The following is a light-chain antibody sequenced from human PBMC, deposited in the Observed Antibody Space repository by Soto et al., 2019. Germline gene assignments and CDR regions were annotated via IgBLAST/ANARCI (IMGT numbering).Light chain of an antibody. J-gene: IGLJ2*01. Sequence: QSVLTQPPSVSGAPGQRVTISCTGSSSNIGAGYDVHWYQQLPGTAPKLLIYGNSNRPSGVPDRFSGSKSGTSASLAITGLQAEDEADYYCQFYDSGLSGSGVFGGGTQLTVL. V-gene: IGLV1-40*01. CDR3: QFYDSGLSGSGV. CDR1: SSNIGAGYD. CDR2: GNS.